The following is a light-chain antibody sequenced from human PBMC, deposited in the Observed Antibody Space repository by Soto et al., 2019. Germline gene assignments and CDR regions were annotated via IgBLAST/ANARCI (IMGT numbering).Light chain of an antibody. Sequence: ESVLTQSPGTLSLSPGERATLSCRASQSVSSSYLAWYQQKPGQAPRLLIYGASSRATGIPDRFSGSGSGTEYSLTISSLQSEDFGVYFCQQYDQWWTFGQGTKVDIK. CDR2: GAS. J-gene: IGKJ1*01. CDR1: QSVSSSY. CDR3: QQYDQWWT. V-gene: IGKV3-20*01.